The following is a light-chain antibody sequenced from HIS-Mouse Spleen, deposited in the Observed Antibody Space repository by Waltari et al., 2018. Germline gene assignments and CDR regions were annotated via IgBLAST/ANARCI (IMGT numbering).Light chain of an antibody. CDR2: DAP. J-gene: IGKJ4*01. Sequence: AIQLTQSPSSLSASVGDRVTITCRASQGISSALAWYQQKPGKGPKLLIYDAPSLESGVPSRFSGSGSGTDFTLTISSLQPEDFATYYCQQFNSYPLTFGGGTKVEIK. CDR3: QQFNSYPLT. V-gene: IGKV1-13*02. CDR1: QGISSA.